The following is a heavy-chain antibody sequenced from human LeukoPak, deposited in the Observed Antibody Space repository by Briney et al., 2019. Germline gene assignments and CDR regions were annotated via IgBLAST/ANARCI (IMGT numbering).Heavy chain of an antibody. CDR3: ARTQIYGSGSYYIGNYYYYGMDV. D-gene: IGHD3-10*01. CDR1: GGSFSGYY. V-gene: IGHV4-34*01. Sequence: SETLSITCAVYGGSFSGYYWSWIRQPPGKGLEWIGEINHSGSTNYNPSLKSRVTISVDTSKNQFSLKLSSVTAADTAVYYCARTQIYGSGSYYIGNYYYYGMDVWGKGTTVTVSS. CDR2: INHSGST. J-gene: IGHJ6*04.